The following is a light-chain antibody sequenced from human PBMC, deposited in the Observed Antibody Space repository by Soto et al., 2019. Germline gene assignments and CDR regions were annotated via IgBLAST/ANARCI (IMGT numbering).Light chain of an antibody. Sequence: QSVLTQPPSASGTPGQMVTISCSGSSSNIGSTTVNWYQQLPGTAPKLLIYSDNQRPSGVPDRFSGSKSGTSVSLAISGLQSEDEADYYCAAWDDSLNGNVFGTGTKLTVL. V-gene: IGLV1-44*01. J-gene: IGLJ1*01. CDR1: SSNIGSTT. CDR2: SDN. CDR3: AAWDDSLNGNV.